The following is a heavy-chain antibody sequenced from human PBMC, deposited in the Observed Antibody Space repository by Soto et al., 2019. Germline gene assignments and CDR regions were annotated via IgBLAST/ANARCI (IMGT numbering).Heavy chain of an antibody. CDR3: AADVPTAGAGEFDY. Sequence: ELQLVESGGGFVEPGGSLRLSCAASGFTFSNAWMNWVRQAPGKGLEWIGHIKSKGEGGATDYVAPVEGRLSISRDDLKNTVYLQMNSLKTEDTAVYYCAADVPTAGAGEFDYWGQGIRVTVSS. V-gene: IGHV3-15*01. J-gene: IGHJ4*02. CDR2: IKSKGEGGAT. CDR1: GFTFSNAW. D-gene: IGHD6-19*01.